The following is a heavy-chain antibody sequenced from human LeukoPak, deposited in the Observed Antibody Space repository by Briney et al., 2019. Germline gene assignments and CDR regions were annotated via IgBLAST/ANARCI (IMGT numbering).Heavy chain of an antibody. J-gene: IGHJ4*02. CDR1: GFTVSSNY. CDR2: IYSGGST. Sequence: GGSLRLSCAVSGFTVSSNYMSWVRQAPGKGLEWVSVIYSGGSTYYADPVKGRFTISRDNSKNTLYLQLNSLSAEDTAVYYCARDTYYGSGSYYRYTFDQWGQGTLVTVSS. CDR3: ARDTYYGSGSYYRYTFDQ. D-gene: IGHD3-10*01. V-gene: IGHV3-53*01.